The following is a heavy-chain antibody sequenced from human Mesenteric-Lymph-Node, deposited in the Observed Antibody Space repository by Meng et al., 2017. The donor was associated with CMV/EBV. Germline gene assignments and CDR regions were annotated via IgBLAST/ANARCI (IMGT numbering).Heavy chain of an antibody. CDR3: AGDPGLPNGMDI. CDR1: GLTFSSFA. V-gene: IGHV3-23*01. Sequence: GESLKISCAASGLTFSSFAMTWVRQAPGKGLEWVSEISGSGGTTYYADSVKGRFTISRDNSKNTVYLQMSSLRAEDTAVYYCAGDPGLPNGMDIWGQGTTVTVSS. CDR2: ISGSGGTT. D-gene: IGHD4-11*01. J-gene: IGHJ6*02.